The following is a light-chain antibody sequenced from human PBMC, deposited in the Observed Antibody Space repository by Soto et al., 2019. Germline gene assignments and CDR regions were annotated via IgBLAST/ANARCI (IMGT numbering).Light chain of an antibody. Sequence: DIQMTQSPSSLSASVGDRVTITCRASQSIGHYLSWFQQRPGKAPKVLIYTASSLSTGVPSRFSGSGSGTDFTLTISSLQPEDFATYYCQQSYNTPFTFGPGTKVDLK. CDR1: QSIGHY. CDR2: TAS. V-gene: IGKV1-39*01. CDR3: QQSYNTPFT. J-gene: IGKJ3*01.